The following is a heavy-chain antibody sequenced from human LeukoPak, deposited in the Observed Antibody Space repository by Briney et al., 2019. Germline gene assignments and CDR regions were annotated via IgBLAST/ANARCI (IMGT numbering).Heavy chain of an antibody. Sequence: ASVKVSCKASGYTFTGYYMHWVRQAPGQGLEWMGWINPNSGGTNYAQKLQGRVTMTTDTSTSTAYMELRSLRSDDTALYYCARDAWSGNYLLYNWFDLWGQGTLVTVSS. CDR3: ARDAWSGNYLLYNWFDL. J-gene: IGHJ5*02. CDR2: INPNSGGT. CDR1: GYTFTGYY. D-gene: IGHD1-26*01. V-gene: IGHV1-2*02.